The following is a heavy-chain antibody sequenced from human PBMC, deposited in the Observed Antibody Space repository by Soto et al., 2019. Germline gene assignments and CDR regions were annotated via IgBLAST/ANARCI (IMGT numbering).Heavy chain of an antibody. Sequence: ASVKVSCKASGYTFTSYAMHWVRQAPGQRLEWMGWINAGNGNTKYSQKFQGRVTITRDTSASTAYMELSSLRSEDTAVYYCARRVSGTDAFDIWGQGTMVTVSS. CDR2: INAGNGNT. CDR3: ARRVSGTDAFDI. J-gene: IGHJ3*02. CDR1: GYTFTSYA. V-gene: IGHV1-3*01. D-gene: IGHD1-1*01.